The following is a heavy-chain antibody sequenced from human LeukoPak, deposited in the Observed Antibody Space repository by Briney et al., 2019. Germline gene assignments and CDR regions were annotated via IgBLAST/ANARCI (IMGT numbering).Heavy chain of an antibody. Sequence: PSETLSLTCTVSGGSISSSSYYWGWIRQPPGKGLEWIGSIYYSGSTYYNPSLKSRVTISVDTSKNQFSLKLSSVTAADTAVYYCARGVEQLVPDIDYWGQGTLVTVSS. V-gene: IGHV4-39*07. CDR1: GGSISSSSYY. J-gene: IGHJ4*02. CDR2: IYYSGST. D-gene: IGHD6-6*01. CDR3: ARGVEQLVPDIDY.